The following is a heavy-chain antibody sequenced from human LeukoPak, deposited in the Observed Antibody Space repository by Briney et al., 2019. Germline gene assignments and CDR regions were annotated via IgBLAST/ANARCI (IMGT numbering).Heavy chain of an antibody. J-gene: IGHJ4*02. V-gene: IGHV1-18*01. CDR3: ARGPAGANYYDSSGYYYVY. Sequence: ASVKVSCKASGYTFTSYGISWVRQAPGQGLEWMGWICAYNGNTNYAQKLQGRVTMTTDTSTSTAYMELRSLRSDDTAVYYCARGPAGANYYDSSGYYYVYWGQGTLVTVSS. D-gene: IGHD3-22*01. CDR2: ICAYNGNT. CDR1: GYTFTSYG.